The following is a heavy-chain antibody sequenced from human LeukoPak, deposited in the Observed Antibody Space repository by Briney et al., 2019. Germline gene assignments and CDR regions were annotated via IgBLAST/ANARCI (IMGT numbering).Heavy chain of an antibody. D-gene: IGHD2-2*01. J-gene: IGHJ4*02. V-gene: IGHV1-2*02. Sequence: ASVKVPCKASGYTFTGYYMHWVRQAPGQGLEWMGWINPNSGGTNYAQKFQGRVTMTRDTSISTAYMELSRLRSDDTAVYYCARDFLGCSSTSCYLFGYWGQGTLVTVSS. CDR2: INPNSGGT. CDR1: GYTFTGYY. CDR3: ARDFLGCSSTSCYLFGY.